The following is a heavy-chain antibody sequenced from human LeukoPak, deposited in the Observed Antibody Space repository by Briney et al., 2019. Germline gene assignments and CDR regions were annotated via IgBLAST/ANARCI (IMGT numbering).Heavy chain of an antibody. CDR3: ARDRGGCDY. D-gene: IGHD3-16*01. Sequence: SETLSLTCTVSGGSISTFYWNWIRQPPGKGLEWIGYIYHSGDTRYNPSLKSRVTISVDTSKSQFSLKVSSVTAADTAVYYCARDRGGCDYWGQGTLVTVSS. CDR1: GGSISTFY. V-gene: IGHV4-59*01. CDR2: IYHSGDT. J-gene: IGHJ4*02.